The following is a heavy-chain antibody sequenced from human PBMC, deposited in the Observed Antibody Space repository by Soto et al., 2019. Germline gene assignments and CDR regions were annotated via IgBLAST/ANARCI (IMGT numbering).Heavy chain of an antibody. Sequence: EVQLLESGGGLVQPGGSLRLSCAASGFTFSSYAMSWVRQAPGKGLEWVSAVRGTGGSTYYADSVKGRFTISRDNSKNTLYLQMISLITEDTAVDYCAKNLPRSYGAIDYWGQGTLVTVSS. CDR1: GFTFSSYA. V-gene: IGHV3-23*01. CDR2: VRGTGGST. J-gene: IGHJ4*02. CDR3: AKNLPRSYGAIDY. D-gene: IGHD1-26*01.